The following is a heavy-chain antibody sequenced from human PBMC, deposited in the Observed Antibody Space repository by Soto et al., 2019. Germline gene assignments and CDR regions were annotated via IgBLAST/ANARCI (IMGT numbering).Heavy chain of an antibody. CDR3: ARVARQVDY. J-gene: IGHJ4*02. CDR1: GGSFSGYY. CDR2: INHSGST. Sequence: SETLSLTCAVYGGSFSGYYWSWNRQPPGKGLEWIGEINHSGSTNYNPSLKSRVTISVDTSKNQFSLKLSSVPAADTAVYYCARVARQVDYWGQGTLVTVSS. V-gene: IGHV4-34*01. D-gene: IGHD6-6*01.